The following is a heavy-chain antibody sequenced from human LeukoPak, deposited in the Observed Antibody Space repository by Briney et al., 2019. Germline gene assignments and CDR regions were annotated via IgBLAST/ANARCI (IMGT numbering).Heavy chain of an antibody. CDR2: ITGGGGST. D-gene: IGHD6-13*01. V-gene: IGHV3-23*01. J-gene: IGHJ6*02. CDR3: ATEVHIAAAASYYYYGMDV. CDR1: GFTFSNYA. Sequence: HGGSLRLSCAASGFTFSNYAMSWVRQAPGKGLEWVSAITGGGGSTYHADSVQGRFTISRDNSKYTLFLQMNSLRAEDTAVYYCATEVHIAAAASYYYYGMDVWGQGTTVTVSS.